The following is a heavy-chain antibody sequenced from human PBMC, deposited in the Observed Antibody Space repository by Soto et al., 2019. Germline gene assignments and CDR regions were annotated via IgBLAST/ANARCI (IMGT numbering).Heavy chain of an antibody. D-gene: IGHD3-9*01. V-gene: IGHV4-39*01. CDR1: GGSIGSSSYY. Sequence: QLQLQESGPGLVKPSETLSLTCTVSGGSIGSSSYYWGWIRQPPGKGLEWIGRIYYSGSTYYNPSLKSRVTISVDTSKNQFSLKLSSVTAADTAVYYCGRTMGLVMDFDYWGQGTLVTVSS. J-gene: IGHJ4*02. CDR3: GRTMGLVMDFDY. CDR2: IYYSGST.